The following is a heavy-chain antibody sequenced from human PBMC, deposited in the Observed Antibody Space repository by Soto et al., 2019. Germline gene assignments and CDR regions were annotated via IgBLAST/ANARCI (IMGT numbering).Heavy chain of an antibody. J-gene: IGHJ5*02. D-gene: IGHD3-10*01. CDR1: GGSISSGGYY. CDR2: IYYSGST. V-gene: IGHV4-31*03. Sequence: QVQLQESGPGLVKPSQTLSLTCTVSGGSISSGGYYCNWIRQHPGKGLEWIGYIYYSGSTDYNPSLKSRVTISVDTSKNHFALKLSSVTAPDTDVYYCARSVTPWGQGTLVTVSS. CDR3: ARSVTP.